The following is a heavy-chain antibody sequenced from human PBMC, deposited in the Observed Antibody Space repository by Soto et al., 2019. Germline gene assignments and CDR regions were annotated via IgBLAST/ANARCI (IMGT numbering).Heavy chain of an antibody. CDR1: GYSFTSYW. Sequence: GESLKISCKGSGYSFTSYWISWVRQMPGKGLEWMGRIDPSDSYTNYSPSFQGHVTISADKSISTAYLQWSSLKASDTAMYYCARLAYCGGDCSDAFDIRGQGTMVTVSS. J-gene: IGHJ3*02. D-gene: IGHD2-21*02. CDR2: IDPSDSYT. CDR3: ARLAYCGGDCSDAFDI. V-gene: IGHV5-10-1*01.